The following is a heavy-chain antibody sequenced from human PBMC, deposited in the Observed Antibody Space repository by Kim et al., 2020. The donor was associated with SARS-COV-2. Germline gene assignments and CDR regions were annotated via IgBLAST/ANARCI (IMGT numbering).Heavy chain of an antibody. J-gene: IGHJ6*02. CDR2: INAGNGNT. CDR3: ARVGYSSSWTGFGMDV. D-gene: IGHD6-13*01. V-gene: IGHV1-3*01. CDR1: GYTFTSYA. Sequence: ASVKVSCKASGYTFTSYAMHWVRQAPGQRLEWMGWINAGNGNTKYSQKFQGRVTITRDTSASTAYMELSSLRSEDTAVYYCARVGYSSSWTGFGMDVWGQGTTVTVSS.